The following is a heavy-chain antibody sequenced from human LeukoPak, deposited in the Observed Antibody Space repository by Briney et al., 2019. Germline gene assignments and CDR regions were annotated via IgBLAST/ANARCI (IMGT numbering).Heavy chain of an antibody. V-gene: IGHV3-21*01. Sequence: GGSLRLSCAASGFTFRDYTMNWVRQAPGEGLEWVSAINKGGSFIKYADSVKGRFIVSRDNAKTLLFLQMNSLRGGDTALYFCAREVLDVVEAGTNTIDYWGQGTRVTVSS. J-gene: IGHJ4*02. CDR2: INKGGSFI. CDR1: GFTFRDYT. CDR3: AREVLDVVEAGTNTIDY. D-gene: IGHD2-8*01.